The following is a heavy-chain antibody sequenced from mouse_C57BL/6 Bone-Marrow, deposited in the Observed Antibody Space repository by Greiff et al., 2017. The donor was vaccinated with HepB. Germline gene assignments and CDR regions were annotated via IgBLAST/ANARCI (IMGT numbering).Heavy chain of an antibody. CDR1: GFNIKDYY. CDR2: IDPEDGET. CDR3: ATLQITTVVAPDY. V-gene: IGHV14-2*01. Sequence: VQLQQSGAELVKPGASAKLSCTASGFNIKDYYMHWVKQRTEQGLEWIGRIDPEDGETKYAPKFQGKATITADTSSNTAYLQLSSLTSEDTAVYYCATLQITTVVAPDYWGQGTTLTVSS. J-gene: IGHJ2*01. D-gene: IGHD1-1*01.